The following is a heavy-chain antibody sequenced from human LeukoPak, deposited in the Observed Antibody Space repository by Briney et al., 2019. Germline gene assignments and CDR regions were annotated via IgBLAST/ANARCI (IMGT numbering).Heavy chain of an antibody. CDR3: AKGNFDWLSGEDY. CDR1: GFTFSSYA. CDR2: ISGSGGST. V-gene: IGHV3-23*01. D-gene: IGHD3-9*01. J-gene: IGHJ4*02. Sequence: AGGSLRLSCAASGFTFSSYAMSWVRQAPGKGLEWVSAISGSGGSTYYADSVKGRFTISRDNSKNTLYLQMNSLRAEDTAVYYCAKGNFDWLSGEDYWGQGTLVTVSS.